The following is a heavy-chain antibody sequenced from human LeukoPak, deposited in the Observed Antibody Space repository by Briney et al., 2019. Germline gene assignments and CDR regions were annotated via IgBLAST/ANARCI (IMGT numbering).Heavy chain of an antibody. Sequence: ASVKVSCKASGYTFTSYYMHWVRQAPGQGLEWMGRINPNSGGTNYAQKFQGRVTMTRDTSISTVYMELSRLRSDDTAVYYCARDTSYYYDSSGYSDYWGQGTLVTVSS. V-gene: IGHV1-2*06. J-gene: IGHJ4*02. CDR1: GYTFTSYY. D-gene: IGHD3-22*01. CDR2: INPNSGGT. CDR3: ARDTSYYYDSSGYSDY.